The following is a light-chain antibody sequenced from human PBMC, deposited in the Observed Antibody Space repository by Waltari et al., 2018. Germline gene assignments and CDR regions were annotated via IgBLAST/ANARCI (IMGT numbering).Light chain of an antibody. V-gene: IGLV1-40*01. CDR3: QSFDSNLGVL. CDR1: SEIMGAGWD. Sequence: QSALTQPPSVTGAPGPRVTISCTGSSEIMGAGWDVNWYQHLPGTAPKVLIYGNSDRPSGVPDRFSASKSGTSASLAIIGLQAEDEGNYYCQSFDSNLGVLFGGGTKLTVL. CDR2: GNS. J-gene: IGLJ2*01.